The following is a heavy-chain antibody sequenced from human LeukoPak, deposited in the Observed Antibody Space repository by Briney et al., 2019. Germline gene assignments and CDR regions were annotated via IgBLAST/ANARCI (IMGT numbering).Heavy chain of an antibody. J-gene: IGHJ4*02. V-gene: IGHV4-31*03. Sequence: SETLSLTCTVSGDSLNSGNYYWTWIRQHPGKGLEWIGYIFTSGNTYYSPSLKGRLLTSVDTSKSQFSLRLISVTAADTAVYYCARATLRGDPFDFWGQGIQVTVSS. CDR2: IFTSGNT. CDR1: GDSLNSGNYY. D-gene: IGHD2-21*02. CDR3: ARATLRGDPFDF.